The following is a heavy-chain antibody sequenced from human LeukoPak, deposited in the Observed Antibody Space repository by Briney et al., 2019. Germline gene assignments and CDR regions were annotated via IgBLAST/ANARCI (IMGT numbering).Heavy chain of an antibody. CDR2: IWYDGSNK. V-gene: IGHV3-33*01. CDR1: GFTFSSYG. D-gene: IGHD3-9*01. J-gene: IGHJ5*02. Sequence: PGGSLRLSCAASGFTFSSYGMHWVRQAPGKGLEWVAVIWYDGSNKYYADSVKGRFTISRDNSKNTLYLQMNSLRAEDTAVYYCAREFYDILTGYYGADRYSWFDPWGQGTLVTDSS. CDR3: AREFYDILTGYYGADRYSWFDP.